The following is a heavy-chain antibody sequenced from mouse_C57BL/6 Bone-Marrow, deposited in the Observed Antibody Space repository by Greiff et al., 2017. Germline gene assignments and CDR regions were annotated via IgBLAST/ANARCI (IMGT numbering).Heavy chain of an antibody. Sequence: QVQLQQPGAELVRPGTSVKLSCKASGYTFTSYWMHWVKQRPGQGLEWIGVIDPSDSYTNYNQKFKGKATLTVDTSSSTAYMQLSSLTSEDSAVYYCARGAFTTGFDYWGQGTTLTVSS. D-gene: IGHD1-1*01. CDR1: GYTFTSYW. J-gene: IGHJ2*01. CDR2: IDPSDSYT. CDR3: ARGAFTTGFDY. V-gene: IGHV1-59*01.